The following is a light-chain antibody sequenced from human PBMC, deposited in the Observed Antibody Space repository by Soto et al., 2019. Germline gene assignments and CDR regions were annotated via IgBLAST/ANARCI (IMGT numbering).Light chain of an antibody. CDR3: SSYTSSSTPYV. V-gene: IGLV2-14*01. CDR1: SSDVGGYNY. Sequence: QSVLTQPPSVYGSPGQSITISCTGTSSDVGGYNYVSWYQQHPVKAPKLMIYDVTNRPSGVSDRFSGSKSGNTASLTISGLQAEDEADYYCSSYTSSSTPYVFGPGTKVPVL. J-gene: IGLJ1*01. CDR2: DVT.